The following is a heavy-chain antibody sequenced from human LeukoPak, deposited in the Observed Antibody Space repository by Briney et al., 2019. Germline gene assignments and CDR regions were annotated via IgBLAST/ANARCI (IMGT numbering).Heavy chain of an antibody. Sequence: ASVKVSCKASGYTFTGYYMHWMRQPPGKGLEWMGWINPNRGGTNNPQKFQGRVTMTRDTSISTAYMELSRLRSDDTAVYYCATGIVVVPAAMMPFDYWGQGTLVTVSS. V-gene: IGHV1-2*02. CDR1: GYTFTGYY. CDR3: ATGIVVVPAAMMPFDY. D-gene: IGHD2-2*01. J-gene: IGHJ4*02. CDR2: INPNRGGT.